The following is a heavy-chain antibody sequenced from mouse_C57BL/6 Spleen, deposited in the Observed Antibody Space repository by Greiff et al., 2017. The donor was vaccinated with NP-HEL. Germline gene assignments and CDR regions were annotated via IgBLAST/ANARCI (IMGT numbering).Heavy chain of an antibody. CDR2: IYPGDGDT. CDR1: GYAFSSYW. D-gene: IGHD2-2*01. CDR3: AGSGGYDGGYYFDC. V-gene: IGHV1-80*01. Sequence: QVQLQQSGAELVKPGASVKISCKASGYAFSSYWMNWVKQRPGKGLEWIGQIYPGDGDTNYNGKFKGKATLTADKSSSTAYMQLSSLTSEDSAVYFCAGSGGYDGGYYFDCWGQGTTLTVAS. J-gene: IGHJ2*01.